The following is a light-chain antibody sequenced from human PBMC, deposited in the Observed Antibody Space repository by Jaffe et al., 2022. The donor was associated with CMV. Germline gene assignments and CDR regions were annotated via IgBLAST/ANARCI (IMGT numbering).Light chain of an antibody. V-gene: IGKV3-11*01. J-gene: IGKJ2*01. Sequence: EILLTQSPAILSLSPGERATLSCRASQSAGTYLAWYQQKPGHSPSLLIYDVSKRATGIPARFSGSGSGVDFTLTINSLETEDFAVYFCQQRRNWPYTFGQGTKLEIK. CDR2: DVS. CDR1: QSAGTY. CDR3: QQRRNWPYT.